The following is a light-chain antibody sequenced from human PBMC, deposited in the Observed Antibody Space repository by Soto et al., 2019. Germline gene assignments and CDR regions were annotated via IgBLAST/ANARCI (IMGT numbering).Light chain of an antibody. Sequence: QAVVTQEPSFSVSPGGTVTLTCGLSSGSVSTSYYPSWYQQTPGQAPRTLIYNTYTRSSGVPDRFSASILGDKAALTITGAQADDESDYYCVLYMGSGISVFRGGTKLTVL. V-gene: IGLV8-61*01. CDR1: SGSVSTSYY. J-gene: IGLJ2*01. CDR2: NTY. CDR3: VLYMGSGISV.